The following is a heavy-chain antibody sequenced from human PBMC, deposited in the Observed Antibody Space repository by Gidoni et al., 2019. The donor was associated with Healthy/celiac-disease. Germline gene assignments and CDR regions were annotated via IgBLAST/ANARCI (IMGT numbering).Heavy chain of an antibody. D-gene: IGHD6-19*01. Sequence: GLEWIGSIYYSGSTYYNPSLKSRVTISVDTSKNQFSLKLSSVTAADTAVYYCARRPPLWLVPGYYYMDVWGKGTTVTVSS. CDR2: IYYSGST. J-gene: IGHJ6*03. V-gene: IGHV4-39*01. CDR3: ARRPPLWLVPGYYYMDV.